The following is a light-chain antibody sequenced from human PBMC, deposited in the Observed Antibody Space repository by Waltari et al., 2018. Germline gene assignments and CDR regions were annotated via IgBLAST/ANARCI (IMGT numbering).Light chain of an antibody. J-gene: IGLJ2*01. V-gene: IGLV2-23*01. CDR2: ADS. CDR1: SSDVGSYKL. Sequence: QSALTQPASVSGSPGQSITISCTGTSSDVGSYKLVSWYQQHPGKAPRLMLYADSNRPPGSSNRFSGSKSGNTASLTSSGLQAEDEAAYYCCSYAGSSTVKFGEGTYLTVL. CDR3: CSYAGSSTVK.